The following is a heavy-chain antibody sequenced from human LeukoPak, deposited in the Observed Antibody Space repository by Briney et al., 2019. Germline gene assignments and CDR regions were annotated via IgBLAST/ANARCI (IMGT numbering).Heavy chain of an antibody. D-gene: IGHD3-16*01. V-gene: IGHV1-46*01. J-gene: IGHJ6*04. CDR1: GYTFTSYY. CDR3: ARGAPLRNYYYGMDV. CDR2: INPSGGST. Sequence: GASVKVSCKASGYTFTSYYMHWVRQAPGQGLEWMGIINPSGGSTSYAQKFQGRVTMTRDTSTSTVYMELSSLRSEDTAVYYCARGAPLRNYYYGMDVWGKGTTVTVSS.